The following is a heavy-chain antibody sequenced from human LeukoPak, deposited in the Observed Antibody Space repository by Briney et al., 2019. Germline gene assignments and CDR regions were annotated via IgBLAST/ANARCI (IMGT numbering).Heavy chain of an antibody. D-gene: IGHD6-6*01. V-gene: IGHV1-18*01. CDR1: GYTFTSYG. J-gene: IGHJ4*02. Sequence: ASVKVSCKASGYTFTSYGISWVRQAPGQGLEWMGWISTYKGDTNYAQKLQGRVTVTTDTSTSTVYTELKSLRSDDTAVYYCGRSMDSSTSRLIEYWGQGTLVTVSS. CDR2: ISTYKGDT. CDR3: GRSMDSSTSRLIEY.